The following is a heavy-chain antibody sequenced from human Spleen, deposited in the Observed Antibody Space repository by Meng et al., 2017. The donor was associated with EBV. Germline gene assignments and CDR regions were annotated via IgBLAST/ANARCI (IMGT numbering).Heavy chain of an antibody. CDR3: ARAYGGLYYFDY. V-gene: IGHV3-23*01. CDR2: ISAGIGNT. CDR1: GFTFSGSA. D-gene: IGHD4-23*01. J-gene: IGHJ4*02. Sequence: LWAAGVGCVHPGRSRVFSCAASGFTFSGSAMSWVRQAPGKGLEWVSTISAGIGNTHYADSVKGRFTISRDNSKNTLFLQMNNLRAEDTAVYYCARAYGGLYYFDYWGQGTLVTVSS.